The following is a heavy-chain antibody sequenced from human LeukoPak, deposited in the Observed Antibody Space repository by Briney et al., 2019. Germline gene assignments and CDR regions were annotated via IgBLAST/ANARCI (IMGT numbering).Heavy chain of an antibody. Sequence: PGGSLRPSCAASGFTFSSYAMIWVRQAPGKGLEWVSGISGSGGTTYYADSVKGRFTISRDNSKNMLYLQMNSLRAEEKALYYCAKVAAAGTHLDYWGQGTLVTVSS. CDR1: GFTFSSYA. D-gene: IGHD6-13*01. V-gene: IGHV3-23*01. CDR2: ISGSGGTT. CDR3: AKVAAAGTHLDY. J-gene: IGHJ4*02.